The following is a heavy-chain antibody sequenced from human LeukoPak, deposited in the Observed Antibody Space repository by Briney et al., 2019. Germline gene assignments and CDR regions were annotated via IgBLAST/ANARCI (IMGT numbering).Heavy chain of an antibody. CDR2: IWYDGINK. CDR3: ARAVGPFDF. CDR1: GFIFSNYG. V-gene: IGHV3-33*08. Sequence: GGSLRLSCAASGFIFSNYGMHWVRQAPGKGLEWVAVIWYDGINKYYVDSVKGRFTISRDISQNTLFLQMDSLRAEDTAVYYCARAVGPFDFWGPGTIVIVSS. J-gene: IGHJ3*01.